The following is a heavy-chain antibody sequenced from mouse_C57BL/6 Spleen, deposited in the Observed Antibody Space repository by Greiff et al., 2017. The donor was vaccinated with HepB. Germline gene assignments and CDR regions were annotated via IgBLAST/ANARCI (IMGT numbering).Heavy chain of an antibody. J-gene: IGHJ2*01. Sequence: QVQLQQPGAELVMPGASVKLSCKASGYTFTSYWMHWVKQRPGQGLEWIGEIDPSDSYTHYNQKFKGKSTLTVDKSSSTAYMQLSSLTSEDSAVYYCARTTVVAPDYWGQGTTLTVSS. CDR3: ARTTVVAPDY. D-gene: IGHD1-1*01. CDR2: IDPSDSYT. CDR1: GYTFTSYW. V-gene: IGHV1-69*01.